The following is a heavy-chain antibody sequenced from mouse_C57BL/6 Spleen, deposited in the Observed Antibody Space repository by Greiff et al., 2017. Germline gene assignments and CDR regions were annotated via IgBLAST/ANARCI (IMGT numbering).Heavy chain of an antibody. J-gene: IGHJ2*01. CDR3: ASGGDEDIDY. CDR2: ILPGSGST. V-gene: IGHV1-9*01. Sequence: QVQLQQSGAELMKPGASVKLSCKATGYTFTGYWIAWVKQRPGHGLEWIGEILPGSGSTHYNEKFKGKATFTADTSSNTAYMQRSSLATEDSAIYNSASGGDEDIDYWGQGTTLTVSS. CDR1: GYTFTGYW. D-gene: IGHD3-3*01.